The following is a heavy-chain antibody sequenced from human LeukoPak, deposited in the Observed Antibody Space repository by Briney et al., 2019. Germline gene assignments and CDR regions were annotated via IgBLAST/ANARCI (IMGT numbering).Heavy chain of an antibody. CDR2: INHNGNVN. CDR1: GFTFSSYW. D-gene: IGHD6-19*01. Sequence: GGSLRLSCAASGFTFSSYWMNWARQAPGKGLEWVASINHNGNVNYYVDSVKGRFTISRDNAKNSLYLQMNSLRAEDTAVYYCARNEYSSGRGVDYWGQGALVTVSS. J-gene: IGHJ4*02. CDR3: ARNEYSSGRGVDY. V-gene: IGHV3-7*01.